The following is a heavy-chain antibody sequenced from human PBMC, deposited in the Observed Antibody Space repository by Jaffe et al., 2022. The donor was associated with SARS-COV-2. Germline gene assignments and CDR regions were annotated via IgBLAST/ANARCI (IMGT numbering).Heavy chain of an antibody. D-gene: IGHD3-16*01. CDR2: ISSSSSYI. CDR1: GFTFSSYS. Sequence: EVQLVESGGGLVKPGGSLRLSCAASGFTFSSYSMNWVRQAPGKGLEWVSSISSSSSYIYYADSVKGRFTISRDNAKNSLYLQMNSLRAEDTAVYYCARDFGDGSYYGMDVWGQGTTVTVSS. V-gene: IGHV3-21*01. J-gene: IGHJ6*02. CDR3: ARDFGDGSYYGMDV.